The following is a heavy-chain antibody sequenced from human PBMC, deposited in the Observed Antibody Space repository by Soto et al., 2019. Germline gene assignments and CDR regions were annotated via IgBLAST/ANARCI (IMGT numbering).Heavy chain of an antibody. V-gene: IGHV3-30*03. Sequence: QVQLVESGGGVVQPGRSLRLSCAASGFTFSSYGMHWVRQAPGKGLEWVAVISYDGSNKYYADSVKGRFTISRDNSKNTLYLQMNSLRAEDTAVYYCASYVWSSGRYGMDVWGQGTTVTVSS. CDR3: ASYVWSSGRYGMDV. D-gene: IGHD6-25*01. CDR2: ISYDGSNK. J-gene: IGHJ6*02. CDR1: GFTFSSYG.